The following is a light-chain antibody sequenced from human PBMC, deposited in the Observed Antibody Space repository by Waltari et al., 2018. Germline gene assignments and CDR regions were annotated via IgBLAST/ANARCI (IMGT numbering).Light chain of an antibody. Sequence: EIVMTQSPATLSVSPGERATLSCRASQSVSSNLACYQQKPGQAPRLLIYRASTRATGIPARFSGSGSGTEFTLTISSLQSEDFAVYYCQQYNSWPYTFGQGTKLEIK. V-gene: IGKV3-15*01. CDR2: RAS. CDR1: QSVSSN. CDR3: QQYNSWPYT. J-gene: IGKJ2*01.